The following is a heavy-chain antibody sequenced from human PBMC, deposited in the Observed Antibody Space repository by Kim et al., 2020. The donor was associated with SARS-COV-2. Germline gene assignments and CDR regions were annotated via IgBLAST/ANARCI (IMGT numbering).Heavy chain of an antibody. CDR3: ATQGIAAAAGWFDP. D-gene: IGHD6-13*01. CDR1: GGSISSSSYY. CDR2: IYYSGST. V-gene: IGHV4-39*01. Sequence: SENLSLTCTVSGGSISSSSYYWGWIRQPPGKGLEWIGSIYYSGSTYYNPSLKSRVTISVDTSKNQFSLKLSSVTAADTAVYYCATQGIAAAAGWFDPWG. J-gene: IGHJ5*02.